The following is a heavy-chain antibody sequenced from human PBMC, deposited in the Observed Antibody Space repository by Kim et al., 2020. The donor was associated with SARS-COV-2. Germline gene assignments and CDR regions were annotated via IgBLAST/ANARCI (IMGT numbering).Heavy chain of an antibody. V-gene: IGHV5-51*01. D-gene: IGHD3-10*01. CDR1: GYSFTSYW. J-gene: IGHJ6*02. CDR3: ASSGVRGVDQHYYYGMDV. Sequence: GESLKISCKGSGYSFTSYWIGWVRQMPGKGLEWMGIIYPGDSDTRYSPSFQGQVTISADKSISTAYLQWSSLKASDTAMYYCASSGVRGVDQHYYYGMDVWGQGTTVTVSS. CDR2: IYPGDSDT.